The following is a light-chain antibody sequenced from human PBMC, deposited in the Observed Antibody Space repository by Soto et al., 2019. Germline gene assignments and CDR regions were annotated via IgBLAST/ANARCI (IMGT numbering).Light chain of an antibody. CDR2: GAS. Sequence: EIVMTQSPATLSVSPGERASLSCRASQSVSSNLACYQQKPGQAPRLIIYGASTRATGIPARFSGSGSGTEFTLTISSLQSEDFAVYYCQQYNNWPQTFGQGTKV. J-gene: IGKJ1*01. CDR1: QSVSSN. CDR3: QQYNNWPQT. V-gene: IGKV3-15*01.